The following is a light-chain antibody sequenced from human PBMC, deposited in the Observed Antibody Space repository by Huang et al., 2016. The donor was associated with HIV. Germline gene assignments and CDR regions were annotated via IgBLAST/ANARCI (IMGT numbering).Light chain of an antibody. CDR2: DAS. CDR1: QSANSY. Sequence: ETVLTQSPATLSLSPGERATLSCRASQSANSYLAWYQQKPYQAPRLLIYDASNRATGFPARFSGNGSGTDFTLTISSLEPEDSAVYYCQQRNNWPYTFGQGTKVEIK. V-gene: IGKV3-11*01. CDR3: QQRNNWPYT. J-gene: IGKJ2*01.